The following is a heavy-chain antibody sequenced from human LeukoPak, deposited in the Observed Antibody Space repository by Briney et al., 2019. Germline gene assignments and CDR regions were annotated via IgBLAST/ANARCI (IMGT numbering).Heavy chain of an antibody. CDR3: ARGAAYYDILTGYPRAFDP. CDR2: IYHSGST. J-gene: IGHJ5*02. D-gene: IGHD3-9*01. Sequence: SETLSLTCTVSGGSISSYYWSWIRQPPGKGLEWIGYIYHSGSTKYNPSLKSRVTISVDTSKNQFSLKLSSVTAADTAVYYCARGAAYYDILTGYPRAFDPWGQGTLVTVSS. V-gene: IGHV4-59*12. CDR1: GGSISSYY.